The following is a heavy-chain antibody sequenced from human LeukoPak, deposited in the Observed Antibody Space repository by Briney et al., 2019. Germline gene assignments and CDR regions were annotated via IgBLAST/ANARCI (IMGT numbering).Heavy chain of an antibody. CDR1: GFTFSSYE. CDR3: ARGPYSSGSSADY. D-gene: IGHD6-19*01. CDR2: ISSSDTYT. Sequence: QSGGSLRLSCAASGFTFSSYEMNWVRQAPGKGLEWVSYISSSDTYTNYADSVKGRFTISRDNAKNSLYLQMNSPRAEDTAVYYCARGPYSSGSSADYWGQGTLVTVSS. J-gene: IGHJ4*02. V-gene: IGHV3-48*03.